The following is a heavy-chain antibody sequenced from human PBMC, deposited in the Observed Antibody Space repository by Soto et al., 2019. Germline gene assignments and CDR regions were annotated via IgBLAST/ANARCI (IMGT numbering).Heavy chain of an antibody. Sequence: QVHLLESGPGLVKPSQTLSLTCSVSGDSISTVDYFWAWIRQPPGQALEYIGYIYKSTTTYYNPSFESRVAISLDTSKSQFSLTVTSVTAADTAVYFCARGRYCLTGRCFPNWFDSWGQGTLVTASS. J-gene: IGHJ5*01. D-gene: IGHD2-15*01. V-gene: IGHV4-30-4*01. CDR3: ARGRYCLTGRCFPNWFDS. CDR2: IYKSTTT. CDR1: GDSISTVDYF.